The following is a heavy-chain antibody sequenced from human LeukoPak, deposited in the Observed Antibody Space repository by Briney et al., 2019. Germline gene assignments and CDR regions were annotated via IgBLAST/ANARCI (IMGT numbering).Heavy chain of an antibody. J-gene: IGHJ4*02. V-gene: IGHV3-30-3*01. CDR3: PRNLYYYGSGSPYSDY. Sequence: GGSLRLPCAASGFTFSSYAMHWVRQAPGKGLEWVALISYDGINKHYADSVKGRFTISRDNSNNTLYLQMNSLRGEDTAVYYCPRNLYYYGSGSPYSDYWGQGTLVTVSS. D-gene: IGHD3-10*01. CDR2: ISYDGINK. CDR1: GFTFSSYA.